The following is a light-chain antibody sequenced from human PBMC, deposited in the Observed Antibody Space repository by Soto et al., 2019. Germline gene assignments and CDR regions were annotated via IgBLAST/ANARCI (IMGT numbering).Light chain of an antibody. CDR1: ESISNF. CDR2: KAS. CDR3: LQRNSYPIT. V-gene: IGKV1-5*03. Sequence: DIQMTQSPFTLSASVGDRVTITCRASESISNFLAWYQQKPGKAPNLLIYKASSLESGVPSRFSGSGSGTEFTLTISSLQPEDFATYFCLQRNSYPITFGQGTRLEIK. J-gene: IGKJ5*01.